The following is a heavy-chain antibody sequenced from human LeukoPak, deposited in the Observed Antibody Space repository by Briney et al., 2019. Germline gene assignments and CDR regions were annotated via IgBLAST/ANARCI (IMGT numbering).Heavy chain of an antibody. CDR3: ARRYCSSTSCTLDF. Sequence: AGGSLRLSCAASGFTFSSYEMNWVRQAPGKGLEWVSYTSSSGSTTYYADSVKGQFIISRDNAKNSLYLQMNSLRAEDTAVYYCARRYCSSTSCTLDFWGQGALVTVSS. V-gene: IGHV3-48*03. CDR1: GFTFSSYE. D-gene: IGHD2-2*01. J-gene: IGHJ4*02. CDR2: TSSSGSTT.